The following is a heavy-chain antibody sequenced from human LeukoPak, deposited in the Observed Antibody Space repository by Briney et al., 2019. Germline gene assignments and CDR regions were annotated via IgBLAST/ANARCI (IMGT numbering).Heavy chain of an antibody. Sequence: GGSVRLSCAASGFTLSNFWMNWVRQAPGRGLEWVAIINRDGTHKEYVDSVEGRFTISRDNAKNSLYLQMNSLRAEDTAVYYCARDPTVTNVYDAFDVWGQGTVDRVSS. CDR3: ARDPTVTNVYDAFDV. J-gene: IGHJ3*01. V-gene: IGHV3-7*05. CDR1: GFTLSNFW. D-gene: IGHD4-17*01. CDR2: INRDGTHK.